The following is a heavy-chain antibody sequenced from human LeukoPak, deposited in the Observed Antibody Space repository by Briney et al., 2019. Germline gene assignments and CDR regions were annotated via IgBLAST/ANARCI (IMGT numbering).Heavy chain of an antibody. CDR1: GFTFNDYW. CDR2: IKQDGSEK. D-gene: IGHD2-2*01. J-gene: IGHJ6*04. V-gene: IGHV3-7*03. Sequence: TGGSLRLSCAASGFTFNDYWMTWVRRAPGKGLEWVAHIKQDGSEKYYVDSLKGRFTISRDNAKNSLFLQMNSLRAEDTAVYYCVRDCSSASLSSGCYYAMDVWGKGTTVTVSS. CDR3: VRDCSSASLSSGCYYAMDV.